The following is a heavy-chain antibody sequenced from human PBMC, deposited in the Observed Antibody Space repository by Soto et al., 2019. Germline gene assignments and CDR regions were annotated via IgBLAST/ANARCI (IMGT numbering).Heavy chain of an antibody. Sequence: GGSLRLSCAASGFTFSSYGMHWVRQAPGKGLEWVAVISYDGSNKYYADSVKGRFTISRDNSKNTLYLQMNSLRAEDTAVYYCAKDLGLSYYDFWSGYYTGYYYYGMDVWGQGTTVTVYS. CDR2: ISYDGSNK. V-gene: IGHV3-30*18. CDR3: AKDLGLSYYDFWSGYYTGYYYYGMDV. CDR1: GFTFSSYG. J-gene: IGHJ6*02. D-gene: IGHD3-3*01.